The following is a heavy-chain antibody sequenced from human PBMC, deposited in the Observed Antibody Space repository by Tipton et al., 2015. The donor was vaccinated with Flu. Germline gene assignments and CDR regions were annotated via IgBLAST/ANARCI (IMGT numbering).Heavy chain of an antibody. J-gene: IGHJ4*02. Sequence: SLRLSCAASGFTFSTYGMHWVRQAPGKGLEWVAVMSYDGSGEYYADSVKGRFTISRDNSKNTLYLQMSSLKVGDTAVYYCATDARGDYWGQGTLVTVSS. CDR2: MSYDGSGE. D-gene: IGHD3-10*01. CDR1: GFTFSTYG. V-gene: IGHV3-30*03. CDR3: ATDARGDY.